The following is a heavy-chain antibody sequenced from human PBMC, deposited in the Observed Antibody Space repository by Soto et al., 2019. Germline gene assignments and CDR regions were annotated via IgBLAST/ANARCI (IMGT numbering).Heavy chain of an antibody. D-gene: IGHD3-3*01. Sequence: EASVKVSCKASGFTFTSSAVQWVRQARGQRLEWIGWIVVGSGNTNYAQKFQERVTITRDMSTSTAYMELSSLRSEDTAVYYCAAWGHVTIFGPFDIWGQGTMVTVSS. J-gene: IGHJ3*02. V-gene: IGHV1-58*01. CDR3: AAWGHVTIFGPFDI. CDR2: IVVGSGNT. CDR1: GFTFTSSA.